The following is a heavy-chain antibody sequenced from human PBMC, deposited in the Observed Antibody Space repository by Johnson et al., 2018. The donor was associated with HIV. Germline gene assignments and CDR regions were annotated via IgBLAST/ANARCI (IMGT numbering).Heavy chain of an antibody. CDR3: ARDLAYNSRWTGAFDI. D-gene: IGHD6-13*01. Sequence: VQLVESGGGLVHPGGSLRLSCAASGFTVSSNYMNWVRQAPGKGLAWVSVIYSGGTPYYADSVKGRFTISRDNSKNTLYLQMNSLRAEDTAVYYCARDLAYNSRWTGAFDIWGQGTMVTVSS. CDR1: GFTVSSNY. CDR2: IYSGGTP. J-gene: IGHJ3*02. V-gene: IGHV3-66*01.